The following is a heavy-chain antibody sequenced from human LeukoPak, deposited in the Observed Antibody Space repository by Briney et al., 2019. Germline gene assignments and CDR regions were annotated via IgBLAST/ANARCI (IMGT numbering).Heavy chain of an antibody. Sequence: GGSLRLSCAASGFTFSSYAMSWVRQAPGKGLEWVSAISSSGGSTYYADSVKGRFTISRDNSKNTLYLQMNSLRAEDTAVYYCANDPDGNGQIDIWGQGTMVTVSS. CDR3: ANDPDGNGQIDI. V-gene: IGHV3-23*01. CDR1: GFTFSSYA. CDR2: ISSSGGST. J-gene: IGHJ3*02.